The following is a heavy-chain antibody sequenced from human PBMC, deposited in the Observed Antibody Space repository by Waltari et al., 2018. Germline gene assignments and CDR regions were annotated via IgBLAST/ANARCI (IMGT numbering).Heavy chain of an antibody. J-gene: IGHJ4*02. CDR2: SHRSGTI. Sequence: QVQLQESGPGLVKPSGTLSLTCTVSGDSMSSNDWCSWVRQPPGNGLEWIGQSHRSGTINYNPSLESRVTISIDTANNQFSLKVTSTTAADTAVYYCARDRGRGLYLDSWGQGTLVTVSP. CDR3: ARDRGRGLYLDS. CDR1: GDSMSSNDW. V-gene: IGHV4-4*02. D-gene: IGHD2-15*01.